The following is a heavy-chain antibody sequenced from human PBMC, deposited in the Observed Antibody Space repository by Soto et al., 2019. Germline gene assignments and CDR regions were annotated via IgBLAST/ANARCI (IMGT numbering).Heavy chain of an antibody. V-gene: IGHV3-30-3*01. CDR3: ARDSDPKIIDY. J-gene: IGHJ4*02. CDR2: ISYDGSNN. Sequence: QVQLVESGGGVVQPGRSLRLSCAASGFTFSSYAMHWVRQAPGKGLEWVAVISYDGSNNYYADSVKGRFTISRDNSKNTLYLQMNSLRAEDTAVYYCARDSDPKIIDYWGQGTLVTVSS. CDR1: GFTFSSYA.